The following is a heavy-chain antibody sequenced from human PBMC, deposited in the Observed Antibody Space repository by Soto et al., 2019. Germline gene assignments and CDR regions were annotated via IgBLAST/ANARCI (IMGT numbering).Heavy chain of an antibody. CDR3: AKDGAVYSSF. Sequence: EVQLLESGGGLVQPGGSLRLSCAASGFTFSSYAMSWVRQAPGKGLEWVSAISGSGGSTYYADSVKGRFTISRDNSKNALYLQMNSLRAEDTVVYCCAKDGAVYSSFWGQGTLVTVSS. D-gene: IGHD6-6*01. V-gene: IGHV3-23*01. CDR1: GFTFSSYA. J-gene: IGHJ4*02. CDR2: ISGSGGST.